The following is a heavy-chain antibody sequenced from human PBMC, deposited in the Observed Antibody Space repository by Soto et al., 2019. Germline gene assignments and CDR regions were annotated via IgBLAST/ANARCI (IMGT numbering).Heavy chain of an antibody. CDR2: IIPILGIA. D-gene: IGHD6-6*01. J-gene: IGHJ6*03. CDR1: GGTFSIYT. V-gene: IGHV1-69*02. Sequence: GASVKVSCKASGGTFSIYTIIWVRQAPGQGLEWMGRIIPILGIANYAQKFQGRVTITADKSTSTAYMELSSLRSEDTAVYYCARPSPPHRREIQARPWYYYYYMDVWGKGTTVTVSS. CDR3: ARPSPPHRREIQARPWYYYYYMDV.